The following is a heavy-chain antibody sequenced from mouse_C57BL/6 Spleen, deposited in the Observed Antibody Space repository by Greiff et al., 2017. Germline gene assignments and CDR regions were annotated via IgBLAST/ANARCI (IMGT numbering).Heavy chain of an antibody. Sequence: VQLQQPGAELVKPGASVKLSCKASGYTFTSYWMHWVQQWPGRGLEWIGRIDPNSGGTKYNTKFNIKSTLTVDKPSRTAYMQLSSLTAEDSAVYYCASPSSTADFDYWGKGTTLTVSS. J-gene: IGHJ2*01. D-gene: IGHD1-2*01. V-gene: IGHV1-72*01. CDR1: GYTFTSYW. CDR3: ASPSSTADFDY. CDR2: IDPNSGGT.